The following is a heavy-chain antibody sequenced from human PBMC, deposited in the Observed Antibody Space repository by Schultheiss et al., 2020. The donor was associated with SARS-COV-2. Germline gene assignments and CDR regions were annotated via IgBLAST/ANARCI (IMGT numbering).Heavy chain of an antibody. CDR3: ARDSYYYYMDV. Sequence: GESLKISCKASGYTFTSYGISWVRQAPGQGLEWMGWISAYNGNTNYAQKLQGRVTMTTDTSTSTAYMELRSLRSDDTAVYYCARDSYYYYMDVWGKGTTVTVSS. CDR2: ISAYNGNT. J-gene: IGHJ6*03. V-gene: IGHV1-18*01. CDR1: GYTFTSYG.